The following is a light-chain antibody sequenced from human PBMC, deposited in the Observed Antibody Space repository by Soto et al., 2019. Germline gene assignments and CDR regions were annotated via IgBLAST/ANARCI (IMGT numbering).Light chain of an antibody. J-gene: IGLJ1*01. CDR1: SSNIGGNS. Sequence: QSVLTQPPSVSSAPGPEVTISCSCSSSNIGGNSVSGDQQLPGTAPKLLIYDDNKRPTGIPGRFSGSKSGTSAALGITGFQTGDEADYYCGSWDSSLSAYVFGPGSKVTGL. V-gene: IGLV1-51*01. CDR3: GSWDSSLSAYV. CDR2: DDN.